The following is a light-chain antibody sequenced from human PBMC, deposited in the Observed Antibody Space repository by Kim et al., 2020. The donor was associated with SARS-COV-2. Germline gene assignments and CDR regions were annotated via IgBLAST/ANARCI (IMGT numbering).Light chain of an antibody. V-gene: IGKV3-20*01. J-gene: IGKJ2*01. CDR1: QSVGISY. CDR2: GAS. CDR3: QQYGSSPPT. Sequence: LSPEERATLSCRASQSVGISYLAWYQQQPGQAPRLLIYGASSRATGIPDRFSGSGSETDFTLTITRLEAEDFAVYYCQQYGSSPPTFGQGTKLEI.